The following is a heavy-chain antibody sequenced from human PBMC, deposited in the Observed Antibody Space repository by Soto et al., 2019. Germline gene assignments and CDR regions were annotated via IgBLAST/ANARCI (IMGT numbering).Heavy chain of an antibody. Sequence: GASVKVSCKASGFTFTSSAVQWVRQARGQCLEWIGWIVVGSGNTNYAQKFQERVTITRDMSTSTTYMELSSLRSEDTAVYYCAASIVATIEYYFDYWGQGTLVTVSS. CDR3: AASIVATIEYYFDY. J-gene: IGHJ4*02. CDR2: IVVGSGNT. D-gene: IGHD5-12*01. V-gene: IGHV1-58*01. CDR1: GFTFTSSA.